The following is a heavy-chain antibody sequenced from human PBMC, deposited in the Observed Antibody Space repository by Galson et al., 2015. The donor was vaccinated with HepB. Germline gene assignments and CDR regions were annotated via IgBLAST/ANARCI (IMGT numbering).Heavy chain of an antibody. Sequence: SLRLSCAASGFAFSRYSMHWVRQAPGKGLEWVALISHDGGSKYYADSFKGRVTISRDNVNNTVYLQMNSLRAEDTAVYYCAKDFILIGFDIWGQGSLVIVSS. J-gene: IGHJ3*02. CDR2: ISHDGGSK. V-gene: IGHV3-30-3*01. CDR3: AKDFILIGFDI. CDR1: GFAFSRYS.